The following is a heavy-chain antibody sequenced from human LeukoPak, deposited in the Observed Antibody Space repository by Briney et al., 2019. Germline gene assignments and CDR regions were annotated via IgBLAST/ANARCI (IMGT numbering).Heavy chain of an antibody. CDR1: GGSISSGDYY. CDR2: IYYSGST. J-gene: IGHJ5*02. CDR3: ARDETYYNILTASPSWFDP. D-gene: IGHD3-9*01. V-gene: IGHV4-30-4*01. Sequence: SQTLSLTCTVSGGSISSGDYYWSGIRQPPGKGLEWIGYIYYSGSTYYNPSLKSRVTISVDTSKNQFSLKLSAVTAADTAVYYCARDETYYNILTASPSWFDPWGQGTLVTVSS.